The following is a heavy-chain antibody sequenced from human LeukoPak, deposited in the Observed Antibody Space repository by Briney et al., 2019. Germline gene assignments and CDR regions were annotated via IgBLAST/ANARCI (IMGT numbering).Heavy chain of an antibody. CDR3: AKDLGDRGYSYGYFDY. J-gene: IGHJ4*02. Sequence: GGSLRLSCAVSGFTVSGNYMSWVRQAPGKGLEWVSAISGSGGSTYYADSVKGRFTISRDNSKNTLYLQMNSLRAEDTAVYYCAKDLGDRGYSYGYFDYWGQGTLVTVSS. CDR1: GFTVSGNY. V-gene: IGHV3-23*01. CDR2: ISGSGGST. D-gene: IGHD5-18*01.